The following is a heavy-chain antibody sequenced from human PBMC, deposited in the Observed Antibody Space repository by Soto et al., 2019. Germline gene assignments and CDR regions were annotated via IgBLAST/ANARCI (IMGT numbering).Heavy chain of an antibody. Sequence: PSETLSLTCTVSGGSISSSSYYWGWIRQPPGKGLEWIGSIYYSGSTYYNPSLKSRVTMSVDTSKNQFSLKLTSVTAADTAVYYCARGPDGDTRKFDSWGQGIQVTVSS. CDR2: IYYSGST. CDR3: ARGPDGDTRKFDS. J-gene: IGHJ4*02. CDR1: GGSISSSSYY. V-gene: IGHV4-39*07.